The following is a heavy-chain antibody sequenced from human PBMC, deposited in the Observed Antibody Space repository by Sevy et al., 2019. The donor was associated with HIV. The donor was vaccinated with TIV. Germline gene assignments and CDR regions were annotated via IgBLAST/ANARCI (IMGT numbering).Heavy chain of an antibody. J-gene: IGHJ4*02. Sequence: GGYLRLSCAASGFTFSDHYMEWVRQAPGKGLEWVGRIRNKADSYTTEYAASVKGRFTISRDASKNSLYLLMNSLKTEDTAVYYCATHAGIAAAGRVFDYWGQGTLVTVSS. V-gene: IGHV3-72*01. CDR2: IRNKADSYTT. D-gene: IGHD6-13*01. CDR1: GFTFSDHY. CDR3: ATHAGIAAAGRVFDY.